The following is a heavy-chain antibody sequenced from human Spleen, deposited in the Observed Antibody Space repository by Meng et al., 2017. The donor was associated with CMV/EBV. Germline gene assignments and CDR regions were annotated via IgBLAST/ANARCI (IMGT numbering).Heavy chain of an antibody. CDR3: ARGGNIVLVPAAKWFDP. J-gene: IGHJ5*02. Sequence: SIGSGGYYWSWIRQHPGKGLEWIGYIHYSGSTYYNPSLTSRVSMSLDTSKTHFSLKLSSVTAADTAVYYCARGGNIVLVPAAKWFDPWGQGTLVTVSS. CDR2: IHYSGST. V-gene: IGHV4-31*02. CDR1: SIGSGGYY. D-gene: IGHD2-2*01.